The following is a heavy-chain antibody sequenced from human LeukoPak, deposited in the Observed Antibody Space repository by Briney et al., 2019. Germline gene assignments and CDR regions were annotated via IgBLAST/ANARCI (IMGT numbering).Heavy chain of an antibody. D-gene: IGHD6-19*01. CDR3: AKSPGGWFFDY. J-gene: IGHJ4*02. Sequence: GGSLKLSCAASGFTFSSYWMSWVRQAPGKGLEWAANIKQDGSEKYYVDSVKGRFTISRDNAKNSLYLQMNSLRAEDTALYYCAKSPGGWFFDYWGQGALVTVSS. V-gene: IGHV3-7*05. CDR2: IKQDGSEK. CDR1: GFTFSSYW.